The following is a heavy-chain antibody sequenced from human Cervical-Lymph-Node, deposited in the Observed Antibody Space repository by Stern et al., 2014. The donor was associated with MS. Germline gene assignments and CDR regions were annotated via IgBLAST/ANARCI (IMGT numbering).Heavy chain of an antibody. CDR2: VYYSGKT. CDR1: GDSLSSSTFY. Sequence: QLQLQESGPGLVKPSDTLSLTCSVSGDSLSSSTFYWGWIRQPPGKGPEWIGSVYYSGKTYYHPSLKSRVTISVGTSKNQFPPRLTSVTAADTAVYYCARHQLGYGYAYLRYWGQGTLVTVSS. CDR3: ARHQLGYGYAYLRY. V-gene: IGHV4-39*01. J-gene: IGHJ4*02. D-gene: IGHD5-18*01.